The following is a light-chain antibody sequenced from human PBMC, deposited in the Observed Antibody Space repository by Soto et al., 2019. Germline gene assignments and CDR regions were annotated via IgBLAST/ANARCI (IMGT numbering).Light chain of an antibody. V-gene: IGKV1-5*03. CDR3: QEYSTYPWT. J-gene: IGKJ1*01. Sequence: DIQMTQSPSTLSASVGDRVTITCRASQTISTLLAWYQQTPGKAPNLLIYKASSLDSGVPSRFGGSGSGTEFTLTISSLQPDDFATYFGQEYSTYPWTFGQGTKVEV. CDR1: QTISTL. CDR2: KAS.